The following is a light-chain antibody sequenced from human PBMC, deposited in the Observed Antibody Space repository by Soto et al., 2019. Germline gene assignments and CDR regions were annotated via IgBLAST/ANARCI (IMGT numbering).Light chain of an antibody. CDR1: SSDVGTYNY. CDR2: DVI. CDR3: CSYTTSSTYV. Sequence: QSVRTQPPSASGSPGQTVAISCTGTSSDVGTYNYVSWYQQHPGKAPKLMIYDVIQRPSGVPARFSGSKSGNTASLTVSWLQPEDEADYYCCSYTTSSTYVFGTGTTVTVL. J-gene: IGLJ1*01. V-gene: IGLV2-8*01.